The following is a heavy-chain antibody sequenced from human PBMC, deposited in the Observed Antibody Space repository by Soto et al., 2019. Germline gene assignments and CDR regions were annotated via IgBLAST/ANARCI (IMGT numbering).Heavy chain of an antibody. Sequence: GASVKVSCKASGYTFTSYAMHWVRQAPGQRLEWMGWINAGNGNTKYSQKFQGRVTITRDTSASTAYMELSSLRSEDTAVYYCARDSAYGGNLDYWGQGTLVTVSS. D-gene: IGHD4-17*01. CDR1: GYTFTSYA. J-gene: IGHJ4*02. CDR3: ARDSAYGGNLDY. CDR2: INAGNGNT. V-gene: IGHV1-3*01.